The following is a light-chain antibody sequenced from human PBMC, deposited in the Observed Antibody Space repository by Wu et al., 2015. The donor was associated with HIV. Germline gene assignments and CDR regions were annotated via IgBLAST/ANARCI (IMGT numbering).Light chain of an antibody. CDR1: GWSPKDQ. CDR2: GIS. CDR3: HQYSSSFT. J-gene: IGKJ3*01. V-gene: IGKV3-20*01. Sequence: EIVLTQSPGTLSLSPGKSHPLLQGQSGWSPKDQLAWYQQKPGQAPRLLIYGISNRATGIPDRFSGSGSGTDFTLTISRLEPEDFAVYHCHQYSSSFTFGPGTKVEIK.